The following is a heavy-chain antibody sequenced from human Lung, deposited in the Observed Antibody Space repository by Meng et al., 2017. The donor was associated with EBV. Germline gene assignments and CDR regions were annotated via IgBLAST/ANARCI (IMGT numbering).Heavy chain of an antibody. CDR3: ARDWGDVRGGFDF. Sequence: QVQLRQWGAGLLKPSETLSLTCTVSGGSISSYYWSWIRQPPGKGLEWIGYIYYSGSTNYNPSLKSRVTISVDTSKNQFSLQLNSVTPEDTAIYYCARDWGDVRGGFDFWGQGTLVTVSS. CDR2: IYYSGST. V-gene: IGHV4-59*12. J-gene: IGHJ4*02. CDR1: GGSISSYY. D-gene: IGHD3-10*02.